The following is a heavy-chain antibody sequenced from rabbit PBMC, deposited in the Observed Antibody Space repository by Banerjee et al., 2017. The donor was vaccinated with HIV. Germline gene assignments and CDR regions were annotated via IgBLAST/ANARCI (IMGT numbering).Heavy chain of an antibody. CDR2: IYTGGSGST. D-gene: IGHD6-1*01. Sequence: QSLEESGGGLVKPEGSLTLTCTASGFSFSSGYDMCWVRQAPGKGLEWIACIYTGGSGSTYYASWAKGRFTISKTSSTTVTLLMTSLTVADTATYFCARGTYSYGGHGYLSRLDLWGPGTLSPS. CDR1: GFSFSSGYD. V-gene: IGHV1S40*01. J-gene: IGHJ3*01. CDR3: ARGTYSYGGHGYLSRLDL.